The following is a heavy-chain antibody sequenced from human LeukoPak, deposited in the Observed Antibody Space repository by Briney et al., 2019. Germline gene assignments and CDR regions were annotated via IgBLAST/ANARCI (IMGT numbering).Heavy chain of an antibody. CDR1: GGSFSGYY. J-gene: IGHJ4*02. D-gene: IGHD3-3*01. CDR2: INHSGST. CDR3: ARVPGGYDFWSGYLMIDY. V-gene: IGHV4-34*01. Sequence: SETLSLTCAVYGGSFSGYYWSWIRQPPGKGLEWIGEINHSGSTYYNPSLKSRVTISVDTSKNQFSLKLSSVTAADTAVYYCARVPGGYDFWSGYLMIDYWGQGTLVTVSS.